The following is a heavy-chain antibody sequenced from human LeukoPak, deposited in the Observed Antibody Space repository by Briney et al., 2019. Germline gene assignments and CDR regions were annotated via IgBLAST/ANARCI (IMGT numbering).Heavy chain of an antibody. Sequence: GGSLRLSCAASGFTFSSHAMSWVRQAPGKGLEWVSSISGSGGSTYYADSVKGRFTISRDNSKNTLYLQMNSLRAEDTAVYYCAKRNYDFWSGYYRRAENHFDYWGQGALVTVSS. CDR2: ISGSGGST. J-gene: IGHJ4*02. V-gene: IGHV3-23*01. CDR1: GFTFSSHA. D-gene: IGHD3-3*01. CDR3: AKRNYDFWSGYYRRAENHFDY.